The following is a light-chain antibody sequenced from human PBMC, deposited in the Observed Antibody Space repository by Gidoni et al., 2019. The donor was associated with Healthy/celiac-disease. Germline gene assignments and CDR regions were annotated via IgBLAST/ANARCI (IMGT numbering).Light chain of an antibody. CDR1: SSNIGSNY. Sequence: QSVLTQPPSASGTPGQRVTSSCSGSSSNIGSNYVYWYQQLPGTAPKLLIYRNTPRPSGVPDRFSGSKSGTSASLAISWLRSEDEADYYCAAWDDSLSGRVVFGGGTKLTVL. CDR3: AAWDDSLSGRVV. CDR2: RNT. J-gene: IGLJ2*01. V-gene: IGLV1-47*01.